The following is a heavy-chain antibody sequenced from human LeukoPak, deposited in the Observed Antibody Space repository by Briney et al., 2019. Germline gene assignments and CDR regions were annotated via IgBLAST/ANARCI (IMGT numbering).Heavy chain of an antibody. CDR2: IYHSGST. CDR1: GHPLSSGDYP. J-gene: IGHJ4*02. V-gene: IGHV4-30-2*01. CDR3: ARAVTGVAYYFDY. D-gene: IGHD6-19*01. Sequence: SQPLSLTCAVSGHPLSSGDYPWRWIRQPPGKGLEWIGYIYHSGSTYYNPSLKSRVTISVDGSTNHFSLRLSSVTAADTAVYYCARAVTGVAYYFDYWGQGTLVTVSS.